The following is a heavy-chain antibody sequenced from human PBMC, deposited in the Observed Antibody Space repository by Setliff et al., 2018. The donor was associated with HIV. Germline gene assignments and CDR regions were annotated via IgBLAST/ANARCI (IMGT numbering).Heavy chain of an antibody. J-gene: IGHJ4*02. CDR3: ARASSDIPGVDSNYFDD. CDR1: GDSISSGSNY. V-gene: IGHV4-61*02. CDR2: IYTSGP. Sequence: LSLTCTVSGDSISSGSNYWSWIRQPAGKGLEWIGRIYTSGPRYNPSLENRVTISVDTSRSQFFLMLSSVTAADTAVYYCARASSDIPGVDSNYFDDWGQGTLVTVSS. D-gene: IGHD2-2*01.